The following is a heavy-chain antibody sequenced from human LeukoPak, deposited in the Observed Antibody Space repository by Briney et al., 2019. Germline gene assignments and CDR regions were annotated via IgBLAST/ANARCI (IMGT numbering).Heavy chain of an antibody. CDR2: IRHSGST. Sequence: SETLSLTCDVSGGSFNDYYWSWIRQAPGKGLEWIGEIRHSGSTNYNPSLMGRVTVSVDTSKNQFSLRLTSVTAADTAVYYCARRGSWTYYYAMDVWGQGTTVTVSS. D-gene: IGHD6-13*01. V-gene: IGHV4-34*01. CDR1: GGSFNDYY. J-gene: IGHJ6*02. CDR3: ARRGSWTYYYAMDV.